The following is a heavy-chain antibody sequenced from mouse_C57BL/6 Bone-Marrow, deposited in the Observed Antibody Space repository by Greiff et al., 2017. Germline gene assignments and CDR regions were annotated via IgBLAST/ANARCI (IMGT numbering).Heavy chain of an antibody. CDR3: ARNPYYYGSSLGY. J-gene: IGHJ2*01. CDR2: IYPSDSET. CDR1: GYTFTSYW. D-gene: IGHD1-1*01. Sequence: QVQLQQPGAELVRPGSSVKLSCKASGYTFTSYWMDWVKQRPGQGLEWIGNIYPSDSETHYNQKFKGKATLTVDKSYSTAYMQLSSLTSEDSAVYYCARNPYYYGSSLGYCGQGTTLTVSS. V-gene: IGHV1-61*01.